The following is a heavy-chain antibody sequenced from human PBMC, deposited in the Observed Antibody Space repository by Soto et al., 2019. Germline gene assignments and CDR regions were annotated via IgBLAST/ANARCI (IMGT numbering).Heavy chain of an antibody. CDR1: GGYISSGGYY. V-gene: IGHV4-31*03. CDR3: ARDAGGYCSGGSCYSGMGENWFDP. D-gene: IGHD2-15*01. Sequence: SETLSLTCTVSGGYISSGGYYWSWIRQHPGKGLEWIGYIYYSGSTYYNPSLKSRVTISVDTSKNQFSLKLSSVTAADTAVYYCARDAGGYCSGGSCYSGMGENWFDPWGQGTLVTVSS. J-gene: IGHJ5*02. CDR2: IYYSGST.